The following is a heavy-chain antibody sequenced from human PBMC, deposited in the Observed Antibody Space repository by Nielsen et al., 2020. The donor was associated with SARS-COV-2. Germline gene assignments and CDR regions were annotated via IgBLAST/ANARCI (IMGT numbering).Heavy chain of an antibody. D-gene: IGHD3-22*01. Sequence: GESLKISCAGSGFTFSSYAINWVRQAPGKGLEWVCVISGSGTSTFYADSVKGRFTISRDNSKNTLYLQMNSLRAEDTAVYYCAKAGDYYDSSGYFGAFDIWGQGTMVTVSS. CDR2: ISGSGTST. CDR1: GFTFSSYA. V-gene: IGHV3-23*01. J-gene: IGHJ3*02. CDR3: AKAGDYYDSSGYFGAFDI.